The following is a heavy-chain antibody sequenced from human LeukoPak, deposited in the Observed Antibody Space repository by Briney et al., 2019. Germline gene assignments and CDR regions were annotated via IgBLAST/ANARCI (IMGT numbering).Heavy chain of an antibody. CDR3: ARAWDSSGSYFDY. CDR1: GFTFSSYA. J-gene: IGHJ4*02. D-gene: IGHD6-19*01. CDR2: ISYDGSNK. Sequence: AGGSLRPSCAASGFTFSSYAMHWVGQAPGKGLEWVSVISYDGSNKYYADSVKGRFTISRDNSKNTLYLQMNSLRAEDTAVYYCARAWDSSGSYFDYWGQGTLVTVSS. V-gene: IGHV3-30-3*01.